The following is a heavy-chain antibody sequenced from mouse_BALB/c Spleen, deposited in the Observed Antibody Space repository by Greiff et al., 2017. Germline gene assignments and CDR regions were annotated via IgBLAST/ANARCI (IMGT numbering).Heavy chain of an antibody. V-gene: IGHV5-9-4*01. J-gene: IGHJ3*01. CDR3: AREGGGNYAWFAY. CDR2: ISSGGSYT. Sequence: EVHLVESGGGLVKPGGSLKLSCAASGFTFSSYAMSWVRQSPEKRLEWVAEISSGGSYTYYPDTVTGRFTISRDNAKNTLYLEMSSLRSEDTAMYYCAREGGGNYAWFAYWGQGTLVTVSA. D-gene: IGHD2-1*01. CDR1: GFTFSSYA.